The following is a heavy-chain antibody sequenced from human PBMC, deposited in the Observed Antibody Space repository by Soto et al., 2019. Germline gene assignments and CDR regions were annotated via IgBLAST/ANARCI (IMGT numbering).Heavy chain of an antibody. J-gene: IGHJ6*02. CDR2: INHSGST. D-gene: IGHD2-2*01. Sequence: SETLSLTCAVHCGSFSGYYWSWIRQPPGKGLEWIGEINHSGSTNYNPSLKSRVTISVDTSKNQFSLKLSSVTAADTAVYYCARGNGVVVPAAFSIYYYYGMDVLGQGTTVTVSS. V-gene: IGHV4-34*01. CDR3: ARGNGVVVPAAFSIYYYYGMDV. CDR1: CGSFSGYY.